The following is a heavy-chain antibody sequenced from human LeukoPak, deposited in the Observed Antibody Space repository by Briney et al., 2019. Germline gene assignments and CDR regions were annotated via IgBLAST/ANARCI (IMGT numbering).Heavy chain of an antibody. J-gene: IGHJ4*02. CDR2: IYYTGTT. CDR1: GGSIRGSSDY. V-gene: IGHV4-39*02. CDR3: ARPRDDSTGYYLGY. Sequence: PSETLSLTCTVSGGSIRGSSDYRGWIRQPPGKGLEWIGNIYYTGTTYYNPSLKSRVTISVDTSKNHFSLRLRSVTAADTAVYFCARPRDDSTGYYLGYWGQGTLVTVSS. D-gene: IGHD3-22*01.